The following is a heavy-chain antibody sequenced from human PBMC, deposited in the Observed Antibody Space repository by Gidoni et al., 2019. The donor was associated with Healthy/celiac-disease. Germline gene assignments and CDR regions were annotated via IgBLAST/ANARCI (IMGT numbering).Heavy chain of an antibody. CDR3: ARAWRGPRSDAFDI. CDR1: GYSISSGYY. CDR2: IYHSGST. Sequence: QVQLQESGPGLVKPSETLSLTCAVSGYSISSGYYWGWIRQPPGKGLEWIGSIYHSGSTYYNPSLKSRVTISVDTSKNQFSLKLSSVTAADTAVYYCARAWRGPRSDAFDIWGQGTMVTVFS. J-gene: IGHJ3*02. V-gene: IGHV4-38-2*01. D-gene: IGHD3-16*01.